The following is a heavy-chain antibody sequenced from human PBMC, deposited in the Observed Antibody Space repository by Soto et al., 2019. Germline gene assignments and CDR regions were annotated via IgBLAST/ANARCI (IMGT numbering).Heavy chain of an antibody. CDR2: ITPLKGDT. CDR1: GYTFTSYG. D-gene: IGHD2-15*01. J-gene: IGHJ1*01. CDR3: AKDSCARADYFQY. V-gene: IGHV1-18*01. Sequence: QVLLVQSGAEVKRPGASVKVSCKAYGYTFTSYGISWVRQAPGQGLEWMGWITPLKGDTHHSPKFQDRIIMTTDTSTSTAYFEMRRLTSDDTAVYYCAKDSCARADYFQYWGQGNLVSVSS.